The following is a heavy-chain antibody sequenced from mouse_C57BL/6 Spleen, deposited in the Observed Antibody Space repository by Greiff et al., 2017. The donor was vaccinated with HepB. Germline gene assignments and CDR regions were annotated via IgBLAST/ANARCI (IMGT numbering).Heavy chain of an antibody. CDR3: ARGYYGSSYGDY. Sequence: VQLQQPGAELVMPGASVKLSCKASGYTFTSYWMHWVKQRPGQGLEWIGEIDPSDSYTNYNQKFKGKSTLTVDKSSSTAYMQLSSLTSEDSAVYYCARGYYGSSYGDYWGQGTTLTVSS. CDR1: GYTFTSYW. D-gene: IGHD1-1*01. J-gene: IGHJ2*01. V-gene: IGHV1-69*01. CDR2: IDPSDSYT.